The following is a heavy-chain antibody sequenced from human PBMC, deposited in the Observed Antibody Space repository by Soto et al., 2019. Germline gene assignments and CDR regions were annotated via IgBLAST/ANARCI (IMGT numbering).Heavy chain of an antibody. J-gene: IGHJ6*02. CDR3: ARGLGYYDFWSGPPYYYGMDV. Sequence: PSQTLSLTCAISGDSVSSNSAAWNWIRQSPSRGLEWLGRTYYRSKWYNDYAVSVKSRITINPDTSKNQFSLKLSSVTAADTAVYYCARGLGYYDFWSGPPYYYGMDVWGQGTTVTVSS. D-gene: IGHD3-3*01. CDR1: GDSVSSNSAA. CDR2: TYYRSKWYN. V-gene: IGHV6-1*01.